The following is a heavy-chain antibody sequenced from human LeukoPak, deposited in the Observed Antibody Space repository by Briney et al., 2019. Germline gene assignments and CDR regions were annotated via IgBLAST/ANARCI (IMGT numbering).Heavy chain of an antibody. CDR2: INHSGST. D-gene: IGHD2-2*01. V-gene: IGHV4-34*01. J-gene: IGHJ4*02. CDR1: GGSFSGYY. CDR3: ARRIVVVPAARLD. Sequence: SETLSLTCAVYGGSFSGYYWSWIRQPPGKGLEWIGEINHSGSTNYNPSLKSRVTISVDTSKNQFSLKLSSVTAADTAVYYCARRIVVVPAARLDWGQGTLVTVSS.